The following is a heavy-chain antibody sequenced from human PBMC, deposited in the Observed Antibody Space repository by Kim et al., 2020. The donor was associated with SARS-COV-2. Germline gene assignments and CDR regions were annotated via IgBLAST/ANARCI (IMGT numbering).Heavy chain of an antibody. Sequence: GGSLRLSCAASGFTFSSYGMHWVRQAPGKGLEWVAVIWYDGSNKYYADSVKGRFTISRDNSKNTLYLQMNSLRAEDTAVYYCARGGPSPYYYDSSGYYGDGAFDIWGQGTMVTVSS. CDR3: ARGGPSPYYYDSSGYYGDGAFDI. J-gene: IGHJ3*02. V-gene: IGHV3-33*01. D-gene: IGHD3-22*01. CDR2: IWYDGSNK. CDR1: GFTFSSYG.